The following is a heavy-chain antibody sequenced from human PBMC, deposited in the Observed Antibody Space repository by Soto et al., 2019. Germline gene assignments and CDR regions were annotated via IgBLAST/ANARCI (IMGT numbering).Heavy chain of an antibody. CDR1: GFTFSSYA. J-gene: IGHJ5*02. D-gene: IGHD7-27*01. CDR2: ISYDGSNK. CDR3: ARGRRLGIVGNWFDP. Sequence: QVQLVESGGGVVQPGRSLRLSCAASGFTFSSYAMHWVRQAPGKGLEWVAVISYDGSNKYYADSVKGRFTISRDNSKNTRYLQMNSLRAEDTAVYYCARGRRLGIVGNWFDPWGQGTLVTVSS. V-gene: IGHV3-30-3*01.